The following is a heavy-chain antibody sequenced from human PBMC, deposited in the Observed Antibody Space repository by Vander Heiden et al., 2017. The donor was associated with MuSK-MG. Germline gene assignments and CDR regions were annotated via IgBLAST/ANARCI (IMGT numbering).Heavy chain of an antibody. V-gene: IGHV3-23*01. CDR3: AKGYFGGAGYYYYGMDV. D-gene: IGHD3-10*01. CDR1: GFTFSSYS. CDR2: ISGSGGST. Sequence: EVQLLESGGGLVQPGGSLRLSCAASGFTFSSYSMSWVRQAPGKGLEWVSAISGSGGSTYYADSVKGRFTISRDNSKNTLYLQMNSLRAEDTAVYYCAKGYFGGAGYYYYGMDVWGQGTTVTVSS. J-gene: IGHJ6*02.